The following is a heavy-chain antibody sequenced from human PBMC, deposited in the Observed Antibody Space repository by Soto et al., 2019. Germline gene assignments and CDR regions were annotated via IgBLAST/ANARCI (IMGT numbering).Heavy chain of an antibody. Sequence: QVQLVQSGAVVKKPGASVKVSCKASGYTFTSYGISWVRQAPGQGLEWMGWISAYNGNTNYAQKLQGRVTMTTDTSASTAYMELRSLRSDDTAVYYCARGGRHDSSGYYLPFSGMDVWGQGTTVTVSS. J-gene: IGHJ6*02. D-gene: IGHD3-22*01. CDR1: GYTFTSYG. CDR2: ISAYNGNT. CDR3: ARGGRHDSSGYYLPFSGMDV. V-gene: IGHV1-18*01.